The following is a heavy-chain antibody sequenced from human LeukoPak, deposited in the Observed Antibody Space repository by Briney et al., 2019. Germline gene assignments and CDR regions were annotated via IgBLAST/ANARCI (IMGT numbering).Heavy chain of an antibody. CDR3: AKLLGDVTNLDY. CDR1: GFIFSRSS. V-gene: IGHV3-7*01. D-gene: IGHD3-16*01. CDR2: IHPDGSRK. J-gene: IGHJ4*02. Sequence: GGSLRLSCAGSGFIFSRSSMTWVRQSPGKGLEWVATIHPDGSRKWYLDSVNGRFTISRGNSDNAVFLQMNSLRVEDMAVYYCAKLLGDVTNLDYWGQGILVTVSS.